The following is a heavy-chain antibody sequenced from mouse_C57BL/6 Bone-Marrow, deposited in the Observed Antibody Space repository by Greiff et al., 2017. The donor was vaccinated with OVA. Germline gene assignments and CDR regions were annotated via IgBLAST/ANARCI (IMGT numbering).Heavy chain of an antibody. J-gene: IGHJ4*01. CDR1: GYTFTSYG. CDR2: IYIGSGYT. Sequence: VQLKESGAELVRPGSSVKMSCKTSGYTFTSYGINWVKQRPGQGLEWIGYIYIGSGYTEYNEKFKGKATLTSDTSSSTAYMQLSSLTSEDSAIYFCARYHYYAMDYWGQGTSVTVSS. CDR3: ARYHYYAMDY. V-gene: IGHV1-58*01.